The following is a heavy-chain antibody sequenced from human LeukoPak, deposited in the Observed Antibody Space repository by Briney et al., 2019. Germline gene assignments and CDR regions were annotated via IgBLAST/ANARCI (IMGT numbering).Heavy chain of an antibody. J-gene: IGHJ4*02. Sequence: RTGGSLRLSCAASGFTFSSYWMSWVRQAPGKGLEWVANIKQDGSEKYYADSVKGRFTISRDNGKNSLDLQMNSLRADDTAVDYCARDTLGEGEDANYAVYYFDYWGQGTVVTVSS. V-gene: IGHV3-7*01. CDR1: GFTFSSYW. CDR3: ARDTLGEGEDANYAVYYFDY. D-gene: IGHD4/OR15-4a*01. CDR2: IKQDGSEK.